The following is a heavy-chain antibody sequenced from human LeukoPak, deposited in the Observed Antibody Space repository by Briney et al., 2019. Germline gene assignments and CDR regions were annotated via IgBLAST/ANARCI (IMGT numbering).Heavy chain of an antibody. CDR3: AIHPTGSRSAFEY. Sequence: ASVKVSCKASGYIFTSYYMHWVRQAPGQGLERMGIINPHSGSTTYAQKFQGRVTMSRDASTSIAYMDLSSLRSEDTAVYYCAIHPTGSRSAFEYWGQGTLVTVSS. J-gene: IGHJ4*02. CDR1: GYIFTSYY. CDR2: INPHSGST. V-gene: IGHV1-46*01. D-gene: IGHD1-1*01.